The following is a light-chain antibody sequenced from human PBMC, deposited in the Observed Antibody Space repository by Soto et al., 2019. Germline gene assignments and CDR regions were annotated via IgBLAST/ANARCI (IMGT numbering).Light chain of an antibody. J-gene: IGLJ3*02. CDR2: DVS. CDR3: SSYTRSSSWV. Sequence: QSALTQPASVSGSPGQSITISCTGTSSDVGSSNYVSWYQQHPGKAPQLMIFDVSDRPSGVSHRFSGSKSGNTASLIISGLQAEDEADYYRSSYTRSSSWVFGGGTKLTVL. V-gene: IGLV2-14*01. CDR1: SSDVGSSNY.